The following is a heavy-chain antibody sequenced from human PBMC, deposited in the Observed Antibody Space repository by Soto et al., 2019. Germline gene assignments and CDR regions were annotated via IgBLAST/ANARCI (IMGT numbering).Heavy chain of an antibody. J-gene: IGHJ6*03. CDR2: IIPILGIA. CDR3: AREHDGVVISDYYYMDV. V-gene: IGHV1-69*08. CDR1: GGTFSSYT. D-gene: IGHD3-3*01. Sequence: QVQLVQSGAEVKKPGSSVKVSCKASGGTFSSYTISWVRQAPGQGLEWMGRIIPILGIANYAQKFQGRVTITADKSTSTAYMELSSLRSEDTAVYYWAREHDGVVISDYYYMDVWGKGTTVTVSS.